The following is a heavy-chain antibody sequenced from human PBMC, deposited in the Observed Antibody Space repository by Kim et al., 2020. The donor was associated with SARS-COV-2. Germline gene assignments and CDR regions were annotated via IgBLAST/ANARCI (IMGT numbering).Heavy chain of an antibody. CDR1: GYTFTSYG. D-gene: IGHD3-9*01. J-gene: IGHJ4*02. CDR2: ISAYNGNT. V-gene: IGHV1-18*01. Sequence: ASVKVSCKASGYTFTSYGISWVRQAPGQGLEWMGWISAYNGNTNYAQKLQGRVTMTTDTSTSTAHMELRSLRSDDTAVYYCARAVEYYDILTGYSFEYYFDYWGQGTLVTVSS. CDR3: ARAVEYYDILTGYSFEYYFDY.